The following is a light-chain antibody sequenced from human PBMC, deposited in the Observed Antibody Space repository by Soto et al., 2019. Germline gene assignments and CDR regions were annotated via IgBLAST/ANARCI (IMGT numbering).Light chain of an antibody. Sequence: EIVLTQSPATLSLSPGERATLSCRASPSVSSTLAWYQQRPGQVPSRLICDASKRATGIPARFSGGGSGTDFSRIISSLDPEELAVYYCQERSSWPLAFGGGNRVEI. J-gene: IGKJ4*01. CDR3: QERSSWPLA. CDR1: PSVSST. V-gene: IGKV3-11*01. CDR2: DAS.